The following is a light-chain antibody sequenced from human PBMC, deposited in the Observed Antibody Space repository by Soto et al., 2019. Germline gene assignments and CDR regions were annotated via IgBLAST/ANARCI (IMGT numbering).Light chain of an antibody. V-gene: IGKV1-12*01. CDR2: AAS. CDR3: LQHNSYPLS. Sequence: DVQMTQSASAVSASVPDRVTITCRASQGISSWLAWYQQKPGKAPKLLIYAASNLQSGVPSRFSGSGSGTDFTLTISSLQPEDFATYYCLQHNSYPLSFAGGTKVDIK. J-gene: IGKJ4*01. CDR1: QGISSW.